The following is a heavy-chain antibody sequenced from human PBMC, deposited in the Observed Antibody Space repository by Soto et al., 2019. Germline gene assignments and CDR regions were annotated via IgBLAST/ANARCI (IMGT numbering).Heavy chain of an antibody. D-gene: IGHD5-18*01. CDR3: ARMSTALTQRIFYGTDV. V-gene: IGHV3-21*01. J-gene: IGHJ6*02. CDR1: GFTFSDYS. Sequence: EVQLVESGGGLVKPGGSLRLSCAASGFTFSDYSMNWVRQAPGKGLEWVSSITSSRSFTYYADSLKGRFTISRDNAKNSLYLQMNSLRDEDTAVYYCARMSTALTQRIFYGTDVWGQGTAVTVSS. CDR2: ITSSRSFT.